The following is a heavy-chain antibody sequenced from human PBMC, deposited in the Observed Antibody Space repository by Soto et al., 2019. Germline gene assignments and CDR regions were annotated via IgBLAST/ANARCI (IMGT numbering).Heavy chain of an antibody. V-gene: IGHV3-7*01. CDR1: GFIFSNYW. J-gene: IGHJ4*02. D-gene: IGHD2-2*01. CDR3: AKNNLYCSSTNCFVFDY. Sequence: EVQVEESGGGLVQPGGSLRLSCAASGFIFSNYWMSWVRQAPGKGLEWVANIKQDGSEKHYVDSVKGRFTISRDNADNSLYLQMNSLRAEDTAVYYCAKNNLYCSSTNCFVFDYWGQGTLVTVSS. CDR2: IKQDGSEK.